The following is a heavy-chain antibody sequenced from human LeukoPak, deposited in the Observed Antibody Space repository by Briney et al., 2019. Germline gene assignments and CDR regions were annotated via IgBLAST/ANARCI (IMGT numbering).Heavy chain of an antibody. CDR1: GFTFSDYY. J-gene: IGHJ4*02. CDR3: ARPRGPGGYSSGWSPFDY. Sequence: GGSLRLSCAASGFTFSDYYMTWIRQAPGKGLEWVSSISRSSSYIYYADSVKGRFTISRDNAKNSLYLQMNSLRAEDTAVYYCARPRGPGGYSSGWSPFDYWGQGTLVTVSS. CDR2: ISRSSSYI. D-gene: IGHD6-19*01. V-gene: IGHV3-11*06.